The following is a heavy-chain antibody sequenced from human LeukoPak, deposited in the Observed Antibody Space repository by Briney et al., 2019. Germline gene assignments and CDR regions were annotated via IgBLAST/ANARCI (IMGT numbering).Heavy chain of an antibody. V-gene: IGHV3-48*04. J-gene: IGHJ4*02. CDR3: ARAIYDFWSGDYFDY. Sequence: PGGSLRLSCAASGFTFSSYSMNWVRQALGKGLEWVSYISSSSSTIYYADSVRGRFTISRDNAKNSLYLQMNSLRAEDTAVYYCARAIYDFWSGDYFDYWGQGTLVTVSS. D-gene: IGHD3-3*01. CDR2: ISSSSSTI. CDR1: GFTFSSYS.